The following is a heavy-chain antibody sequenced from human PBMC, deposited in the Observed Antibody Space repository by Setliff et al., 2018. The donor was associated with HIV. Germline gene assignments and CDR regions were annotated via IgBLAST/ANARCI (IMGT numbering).Heavy chain of an antibody. D-gene: IGHD5-18*01. CDR2: MNPNSGNT. Sequence: ASVKVSCKASGYTFTSYDINWVRQATGQGLEWMGWMNPNSGNTGYAQKFQGRVTMTRNTSISTAYMELSSLRSEDTAVYYCAREIHADPYPPADYWGQGTLVTVSS. CDR3: AREIHADPYPPADY. CDR1: GYTFTSYD. J-gene: IGHJ4*02. V-gene: IGHV1-8*01.